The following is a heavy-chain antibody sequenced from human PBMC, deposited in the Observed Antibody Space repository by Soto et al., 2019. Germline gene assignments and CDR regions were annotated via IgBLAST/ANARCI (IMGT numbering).Heavy chain of an antibody. CDR2: IIPVFDTV. CDR1: GGLFSSYA. V-gene: IGHV1-69*13. Sequence: GASVKVSCKDTGGLFSSYAVSWVRQAPGQGLEWMGGIIPVFDTVYYAQKFQGRVTITADESTNTAYMELSSLRAEDTAVYYCARESEDLTSNFDYWGQGTLVTVSS. J-gene: IGHJ4*02. CDR3: ARESEDLTSNFDY.